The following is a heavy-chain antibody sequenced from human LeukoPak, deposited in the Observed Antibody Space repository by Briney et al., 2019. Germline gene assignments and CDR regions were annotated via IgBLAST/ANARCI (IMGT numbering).Heavy chain of an antibody. CDR3: ATMVRRWYYFDY. D-gene: IGHD4-23*01. CDR2: FGPEDGET. J-gene: IGHJ4*02. CDR1: GYTLTELS. V-gene: IGHV1-24*01. Sequence: ASVKVSCKVSGYTLTELSMHWVRQAPGKGLEWMGGFGPEDGETIYAQKFQGRVTMTEDTSTDTAYMELSSLRSEDTAVYYCATMVRRWYYFDYWGQGTLVTVSS.